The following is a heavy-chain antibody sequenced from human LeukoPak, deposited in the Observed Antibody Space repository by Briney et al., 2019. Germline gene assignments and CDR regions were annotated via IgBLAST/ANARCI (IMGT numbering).Heavy chain of an antibody. CDR2: IIPIFGTA. CDR1: GGTFSSYA. V-gene: IGHV1-69*01. Sequence: ASVKVSRKASGGTFSSYAISWVRQAPGQGLEWMGGIIPIFGTANYAQKFQGRVTITADESTSTAYMELSSLRSEDTAVYYCAGTMVRGNWFDPWGQGTLVTVSS. CDR3: AGTMVRGNWFDP. J-gene: IGHJ5*02. D-gene: IGHD3-10*01.